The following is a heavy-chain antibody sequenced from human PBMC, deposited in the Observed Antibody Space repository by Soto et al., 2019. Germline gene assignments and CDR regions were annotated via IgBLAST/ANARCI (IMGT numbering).Heavy chain of an antibody. CDR2: INPRTGGT. CDR3: SSRDDNSESPMDY. V-gene: IGHV1-2*02. Sequence: QVRLVQSGAEVKKPGASVSLSCQASGYKFTGFFVHWVRLAPGQGLEWMGWINPRTGGTNSAQKFQGRVKLTTDTTSSTAFMELNRLVSDVTAVYYCSSRDDNSESPMDYWGQGTLVTVSS. D-gene: IGHD3-10*01. J-gene: IGHJ4*02. CDR1: GYKFTGFF.